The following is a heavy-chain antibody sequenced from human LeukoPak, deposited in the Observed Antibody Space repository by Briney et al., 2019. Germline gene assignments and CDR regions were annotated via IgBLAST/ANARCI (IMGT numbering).Heavy chain of an antibody. V-gene: IGHV3-23*01. CDR2: ISGSGGST. CDR3: AKVGSVAAAGTYHVDY. J-gene: IGHJ4*02. Sequence: EESLGLSCAASGFTFSSYAMSWVRQAPGKGLEWVSAISGSGGSTYYADSVKGRFTISRDNSKNTLYLQMNSLRAEDTAVYYCAKVGSVAAAGTYHVDYWGQGTLVTVSS. D-gene: IGHD6-13*01. CDR1: GFTFSSYA.